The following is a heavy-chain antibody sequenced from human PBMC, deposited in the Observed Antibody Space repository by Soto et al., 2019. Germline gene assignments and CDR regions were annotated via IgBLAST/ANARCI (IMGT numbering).Heavy chain of an antibody. J-gene: IGHJ4*02. Sequence: SETLSLTCAVSGYSINSDYYWGWIRQPPGKGLGWIGSVDHSGRTYYSPPLRSRLTIFIDTSKNQFSLRLTSVTAADTAMYFCAKKGYYPSGKINLFDSWGPGTLVTVSS. CDR2: VDHSGRT. D-gene: IGHD3-10*01. V-gene: IGHV4-38-2*01. CDR3: AKKGYYPSGKINLFDS. CDR1: GYSINSDYY.